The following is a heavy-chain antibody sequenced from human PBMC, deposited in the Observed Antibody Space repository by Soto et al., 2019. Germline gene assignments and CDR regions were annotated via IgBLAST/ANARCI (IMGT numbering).Heavy chain of an antibody. CDR3: ARGITEYYFDY. CDR2: ISYDGSNK. CDR1: GFTFSSYA. Sequence: QVQLVESGGGVVQPGRSLRLSCAASGFTFSSYAMHWVRQAPGKGLEWVAVISYDGSNKYYADSVKGRFTISRDNSKNTLYLQMNSLRAEDTAVYYCARGITEYYFDYWGQGTLVTVSS. V-gene: IGHV3-30-3*01. J-gene: IGHJ4*02.